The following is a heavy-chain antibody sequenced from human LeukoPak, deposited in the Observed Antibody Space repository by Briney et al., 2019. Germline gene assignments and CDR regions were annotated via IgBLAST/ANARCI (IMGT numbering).Heavy chain of an antibody. D-gene: IGHD3-3*01. J-gene: IGHJ5*02. Sequence: SETLSLTCSVSGGSISGYYWSWIRQAPGKGLEWLGYFYSSGNSNSNPSLKSRVTISVDTSKNQFSLKLSSVTAADTAVYYCARGRLSYYDFWSAEGRDWFDPWGQGTLVTVSS. V-gene: IGHV4-59*12. CDR3: ARGRLSYYDFWSAEGRDWFDP. CDR1: GGSISGYY. CDR2: FYSSGNS.